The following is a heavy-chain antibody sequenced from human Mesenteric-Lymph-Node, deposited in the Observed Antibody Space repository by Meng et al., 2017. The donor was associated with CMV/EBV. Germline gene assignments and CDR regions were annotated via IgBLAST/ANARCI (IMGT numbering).Heavy chain of an antibody. D-gene: IGHD6-13*01. J-gene: IGHJ4*02. CDR3: AKDPYSTSWYYFDC. Sequence: GESLKISCAASGFTFTTYGMHWVRQAPGKGLECVAFIAHDGGNKDYADSVKGRFTISRDNSKNTLYLQMNSLRAEDTAVYYCAKDPYSTSWYYFDCWGQGTLVTVSS. CDR1: GFTFTTYG. CDR2: IAHDGGNK. V-gene: IGHV3-30*02.